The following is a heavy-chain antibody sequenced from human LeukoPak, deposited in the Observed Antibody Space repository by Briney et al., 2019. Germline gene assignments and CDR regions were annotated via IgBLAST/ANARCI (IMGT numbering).Heavy chain of an antibody. V-gene: IGHV1-69*05. D-gene: IGHD6-13*01. CDR1: GGTFSSYA. Sequence: SVKVSCKASGGTFSSYAISWVRQAPGQGLEWMGGIIPIFGTANYAQKFQGRVTITTDESTSTAYMELSSLRSEDTAVYYCARDKAAAGTLLYYFDYWGQGTLVTVSS. CDR3: ARDKAAAGTLLYYFDY. J-gene: IGHJ4*02. CDR2: IIPIFGTA.